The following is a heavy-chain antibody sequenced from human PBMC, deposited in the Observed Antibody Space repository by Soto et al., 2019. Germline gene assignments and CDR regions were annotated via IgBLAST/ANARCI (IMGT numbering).Heavy chain of an antibody. J-gene: IGHJ6*03. V-gene: IGHV1-24*01. D-gene: IGHD6-6*01. Sequence: ASVKVSCKVSGYTLTELSMHWVRQAPGKGLEWMGGFDPEDGETIYAQKFQGRVTMTEDTSTDTAYMELSSLRSEDTAVYYCAKDGIAARPEYYYYYYMDVWGKGTTVTVSS. CDR1: GYTLTELS. CDR2: FDPEDGET. CDR3: AKDGIAARPEYYYYYYMDV.